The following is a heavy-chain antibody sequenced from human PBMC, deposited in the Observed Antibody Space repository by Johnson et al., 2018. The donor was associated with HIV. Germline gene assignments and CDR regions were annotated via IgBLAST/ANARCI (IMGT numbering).Heavy chain of an antibody. Sequence: VQVVESGGGVVRPGGSLRLSCGASGFTFDDYGMSWVRQAPGKGLEWVSGINWNGGTTGYAASVTGRFTISRDNSKNTLYLQMNSLSAEYTAVYYWAKDGDFWTLASSAFDIWGQGTMVTVSS. CDR3: AKDGDFWTLASSAFDI. V-gene: IGHV3-20*04. D-gene: IGHD3/OR15-3a*01. CDR1: GFTFDDYG. CDR2: INWNGGTT. J-gene: IGHJ3*02.